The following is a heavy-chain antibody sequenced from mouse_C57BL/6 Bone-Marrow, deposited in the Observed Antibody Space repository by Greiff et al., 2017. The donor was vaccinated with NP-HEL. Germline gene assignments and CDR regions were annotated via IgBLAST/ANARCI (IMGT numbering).Heavy chain of an antibody. CDR2: IHPNSGST. V-gene: IGHV1-64*01. CDR3: ARPYYSNYEDY. J-gene: IGHJ2*01. D-gene: IGHD2-5*01. CDR1: GYTFTSYW. Sequence: AQLQQPGAELVKPGASVKLSCKASGYTFTSYWMHWVKQRPGQGLEWIGMIHPNSGSTNYNEKFKSKATLTVDKSSSTAYMQLSSLTSEDSAVYYCARPYYSNYEDYWGQGTTLTVSS.